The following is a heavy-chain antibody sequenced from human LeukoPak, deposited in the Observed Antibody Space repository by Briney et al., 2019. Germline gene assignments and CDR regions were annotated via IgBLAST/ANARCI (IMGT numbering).Heavy chain of an antibody. CDR1: GFTFSSYW. Sequence: PGGSLRLSCAASGFTFSSYWMHWVRQAPGKGLVWVSRINSDGSSTSYADPVKGRFTISRDNAKNTLYLQMNSLRAEDTAVYYCARAFSTSVTYYFDYWGQGTLVTVSS. V-gene: IGHV3-74*01. J-gene: IGHJ4*02. D-gene: IGHD4-17*01. CDR3: ARAFSTSVTYYFDY. CDR2: INSDGSST.